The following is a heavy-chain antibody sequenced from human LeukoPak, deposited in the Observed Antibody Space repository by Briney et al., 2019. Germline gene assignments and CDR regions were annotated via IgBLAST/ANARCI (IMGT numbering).Heavy chain of an antibody. J-gene: IGHJ4*02. CDR3: VREFGGGGGCYFDY. D-gene: IGHD2-21*01. CDR2: LYSGGTI. CDR1: GFTFSSYS. V-gene: IGHV3-66*01. Sequence: LGGSLRLSRAASGFTFSSYSLNWLRQAPGKGLEWVSVLYSGGTIYYADSVNGRFTISRDNSKETLYLQMNDLRAEGTAGYYCVREFGGGGGCYFDYWVQGTLVSVSS.